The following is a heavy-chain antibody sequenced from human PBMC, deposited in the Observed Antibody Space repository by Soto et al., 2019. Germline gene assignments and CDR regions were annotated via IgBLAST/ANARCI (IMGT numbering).Heavy chain of an antibody. V-gene: IGHV3-66*01. CDR3: GWDPFQGFGSL. J-gene: IGHJ4*02. CDR2: LYSDCST. D-gene: IGHD3-16*01. CDR1: GFSVRNCY. Sequence: EVQLVESGGGLVQPGGSLRLSCAASGFSVRNCYMSWVRQAPRKGLEWLSVLYSDCSTYYADSVKGRFTVSRDSSENTLYLQINNLRAEDTSVYYCGWDPFQGFGSLGGQGTLVTVSS.